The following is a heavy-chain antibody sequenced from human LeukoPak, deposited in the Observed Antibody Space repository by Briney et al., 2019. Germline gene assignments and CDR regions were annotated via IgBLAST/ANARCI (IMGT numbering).Heavy chain of an antibody. D-gene: IGHD4-17*01. CDR3: ARDRYGDYSIDY. J-gene: IGHJ4*02. Sequence: GGSLRLSCAASGLTFSSYTMNWVRQAPGKGLEWVSSISSSTSYIYYADSVKGRFTISRDNAKNSLYLQMNSLRAEDTAVYYCARDRYGDYSIDYWGQGTLVTVSS. CDR1: GLTFSSYT. CDR2: ISSSTSYI. V-gene: IGHV3-21*01.